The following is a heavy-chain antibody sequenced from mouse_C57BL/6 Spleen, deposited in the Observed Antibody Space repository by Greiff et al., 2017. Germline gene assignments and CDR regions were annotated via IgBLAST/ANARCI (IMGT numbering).Heavy chain of an antibody. D-gene: IGHD1-1*01. CDR3: ARSGFYGSSHGRYAMDY. J-gene: IGHJ4*01. Sequence: QVHVKQSGAELVKPGASVKISCKASGYAFSSYWMNWVKQRPGKGLEWIGQIYPGDGDTNYNGKFKGKATLTADKSSSTAYMQLSSLTSEDSAVYFCARSGFYGSSHGRYAMDYWGQGTSVTVSS. CDR2: IYPGDGDT. CDR1: GYAFSSYW. V-gene: IGHV1-80*01.